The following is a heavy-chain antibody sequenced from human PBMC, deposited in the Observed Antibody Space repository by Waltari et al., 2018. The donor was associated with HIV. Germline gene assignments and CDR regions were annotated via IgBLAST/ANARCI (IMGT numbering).Heavy chain of an antibody. V-gene: IGHV3-9*01. Sequence: EVQLVESGGGVVQPGRSLRLSCAAPGFTFDDNAMHWVRQAPGKGLEWVSGISWNSGSIGYADSVKGRFTISRDNAKNSLYLQMNSLRAEDTALYYCAKDIFPTTVTTSPFDYWGQGTLVTVSS. CDR1: GFTFDDNA. D-gene: IGHD4-17*01. J-gene: IGHJ4*02. CDR2: ISWNSGSI. CDR3: AKDIFPTTVTTSPFDY.